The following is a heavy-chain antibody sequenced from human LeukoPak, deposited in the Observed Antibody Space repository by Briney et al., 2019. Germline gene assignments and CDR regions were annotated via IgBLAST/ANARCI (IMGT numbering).Heavy chain of an antibody. V-gene: IGHV3-48*01. D-gene: IGHD3-10*01. Sequence: GGSLRLSCAASGFTFSSYSMNWVRQAPGKGLEWVSYISSSSSTIYYADSVKGRFTISRDNAKNSLYLQMNSPRAEDTAVYYCARMAGGWYWGQGTLVTVSS. CDR2: ISSSSSTI. J-gene: IGHJ4*02. CDR3: ARMAGGWY. CDR1: GFTFSSYS.